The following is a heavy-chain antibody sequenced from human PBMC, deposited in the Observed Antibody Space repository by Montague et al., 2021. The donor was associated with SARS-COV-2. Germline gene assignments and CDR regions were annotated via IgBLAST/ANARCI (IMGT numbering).Heavy chain of an antibody. J-gene: IGHJ3*02. D-gene: IGHD3-16*01. V-gene: IGHV4-39*01. CDR2: VCDSGNT. CDR1: RGSISSFTYY. CDR3: TRHRLGSAGNDAFDT. Sequence: SETLSLTCAVYRGSISSFTYYWAWIRQAPGKGLEWNGGVCDSGNTYYTPSLKIRVSMSVYTTKIHFSLRLNSVTAAGMSVSYCTRHRLGSAGNDAFDTWGHGTLVTVSS.